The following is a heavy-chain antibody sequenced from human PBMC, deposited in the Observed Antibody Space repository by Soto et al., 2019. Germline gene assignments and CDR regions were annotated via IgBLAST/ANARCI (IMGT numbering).Heavy chain of an antibody. CDR1: GYTFTSYW. V-gene: IGHV5-51*01. J-gene: IGHJ4*02. D-gene: IGHD6-19*01. Sequence: GESLKISCKASGYTFTSYWIGWVRQMPGKGLEWMGIIYPDDSDTRYSPSFQGRVTISADKSITTAYLQWSSLEASDTAMYYCARHSPSGPFQDWGQGTLVTVSS. CDR2: IYPDDSDT. CDR3: ARHSPSGPFQD.